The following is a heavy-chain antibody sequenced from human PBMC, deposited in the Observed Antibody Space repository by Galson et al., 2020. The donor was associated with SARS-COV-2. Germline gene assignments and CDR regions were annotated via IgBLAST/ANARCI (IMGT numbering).Heavy chain of an antibody. V-gene: IGHV1-8*01. CDR2: MNPNSANT. J-gene: IGHJ3*01. Sequence: GESLKISCKASNYTFTSYDINWVRQAPGQGLEWMGWMNPNSANTGYAQKFQGRISMTRDTSIGTAYMELSSLTSEDTAVYYCARAKFSRRDFLKHNDAFDFGGQGTMVIVSS. CDR1: NYTFTSYD. CDR3: ARAKFSRRDFLKHNDAFDF.